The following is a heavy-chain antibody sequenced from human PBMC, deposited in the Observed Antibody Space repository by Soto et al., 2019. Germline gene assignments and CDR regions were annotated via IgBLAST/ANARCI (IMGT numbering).Heavy chain of an antibody. V-gene: IGHV5-10-1*01. CDR2: IDPSDSYT. CDR1: GYSFSSNW. CDR3: ARGEAAAGLEY. Sequence: EVQLVQSGAEVKKPGESLRISCKGSGYSFSSNWIGWVRQMPGKGLEWMGKIDPSDSYTNYSPSFQGHVTISADKSISTAYLQWSSLKVSDTAMYYCARGEAAAGLEYWGQGTLVTVSS. J-gene: IGHJ4*02. D-gene: IGHD6-13*01.